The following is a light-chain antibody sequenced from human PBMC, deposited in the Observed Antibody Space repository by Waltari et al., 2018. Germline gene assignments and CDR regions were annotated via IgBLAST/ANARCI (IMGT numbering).Light chain of an antibody. Sequence: NFMLTQPHSVSESPGKTVTISCTRSSGSIASNYVQWYQQRPGSSPTTVTYEDNQRPSGVPVRFSGSIDSSSNSASLTISGLKTECEADYYCQSYDSSNQVFGGGTKLTVL. V-gene: IGLV6-57*01. CDR2: EDN. J-gene: IGLJ3*02. CDR3: QSYDSSNQV. CDR1: SGSIASNY.